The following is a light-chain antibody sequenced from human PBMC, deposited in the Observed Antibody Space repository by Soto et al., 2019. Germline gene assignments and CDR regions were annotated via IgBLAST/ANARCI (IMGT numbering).Light chain of an antibody. V-gene: IGLV1-44*01. CDR2: SNN. J-gene: IGLJ1*01. Sequence: QSVLTQPPSASGTPGQRVTISCSGSSSNIGSNTVNWYQQLPGTAPKLLIYSNNQRPSGVPDRFSGSKSGTSASLAISGLQSEDEADYYCAAWDDSLNAFYVFGTGTNVTV. CDR3: AAWDDSLNAFYV. CDR1: SSNIGSNT.